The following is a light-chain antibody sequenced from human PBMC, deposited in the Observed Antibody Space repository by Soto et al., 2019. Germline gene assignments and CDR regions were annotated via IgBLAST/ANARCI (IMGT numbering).Light chain of an antibody. CDR1: RSDVGGYNF. Sequence: QSALTQPASVSGSLGQSITISCTGTRSDVGGYNFVSWYQQHPGKAPKLMIHEVSNRPSGVSNRFSGSKSGNTASLTISGLRAEDEGDYYCSSYSNTNTLVFGGGTKLTVL. CDR3: SSYSNTNTLV. CDR2: EVS. V-gene: IGLV2-14*01. J-gene: IGLJ2*01.